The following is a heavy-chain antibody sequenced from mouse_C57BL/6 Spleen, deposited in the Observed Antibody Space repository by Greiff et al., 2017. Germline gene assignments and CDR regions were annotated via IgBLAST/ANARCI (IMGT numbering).Heavy chain of an antibody. CDR1: GYAFGSSW. V-gene: IGHV1-82*01. CDR3: ARGLGRDD. Sequence: VQLQQSGPELVKPGASVKISCKASGYAFGSSWMNWVEQRTGKGLERIGRIYPGDGDTNSNGKVKGKATLTADKASSTAYMQLSSLTSEDSAVYFCARGLGRDDWGEGTTLTVSS. CDR2: IYPGDGDT. J-gene: IGHJ2*01.